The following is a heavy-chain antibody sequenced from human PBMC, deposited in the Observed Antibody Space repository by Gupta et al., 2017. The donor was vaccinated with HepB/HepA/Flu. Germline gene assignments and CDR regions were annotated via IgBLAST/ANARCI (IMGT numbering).Heavy chain of an antibody. D-gene: IGHD4-17*01. CDR3: ATNGTTVTTAQFPAFDI. J-gene: IGHJ3*02. CDR1: GLTFNTYN. CDR2: ISSSGNSV. Sequence: EVQLVESGGRLVQPGGSLRLSCTVSGLTFNTYNMNWVRQAPGKGLQWLSYISSSGNSVLYTDSVKGRFTISRDNAKNSLNLQMSNVRDEDTAEYYCATNGTTVTTAQFPAFDIWGQGTMVTISS. V-gene: IGHV3-48*02.